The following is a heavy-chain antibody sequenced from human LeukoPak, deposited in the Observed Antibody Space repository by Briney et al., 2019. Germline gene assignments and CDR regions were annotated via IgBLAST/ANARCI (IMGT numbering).Heavy chain of an antibody. D-gene: IGHD1-26*01. CDR3: ARVRVGTTTFDY. V-gene: IGHV3-74*01. CDR2: INSDGSST. J-gene: IGHJ4*02. CDR1: GFTFSSYW. Sequence: AGGSLRLSCAAYGFTFSSYWMHWVRHAPGKGLVCVSRINSDGSSTSYADSVKGRFTISRDNAKNTLYMQMNSLRAEDTAVYYCARVRVGTTTFDYWGQGTLVTVSS.